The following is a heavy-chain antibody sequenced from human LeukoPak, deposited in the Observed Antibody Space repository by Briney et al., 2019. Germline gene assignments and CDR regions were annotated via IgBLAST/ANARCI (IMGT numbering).Heavy chain of an antibody. Sequence: ASVKVSFKSSGYTFTVYYMHWVRQAPGQGGEWMGWINPSSGGTNYAQKFQGRVTMTRDTSISTAYMELSRLRSDDTAVYYCARDRGISRDLFDYWGQGTLVTVSS. V-gene: IGHV1-2*02. D-gene: IGHD6-13*01. CDR3: ARDRGISRDLFDY. CDR2: INPSSGGT. J-gene: IGHJ4*02. CDR1: GYTFTVYY.